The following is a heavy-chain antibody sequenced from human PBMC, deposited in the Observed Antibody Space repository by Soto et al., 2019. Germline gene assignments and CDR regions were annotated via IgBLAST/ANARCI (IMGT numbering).Heavy chain of an antibody. Sequence: GGSLRLSCVASEYSFTRYTIYWVRQAPGKGLEWVSSISSSSSYIYYADSVKGRFTISRDNARTSVYLQMNSLRAEDTAVYYCARDYSASGSRYNVRWAFDDWGQGTEVTVSS. CDR2: ISSSSSYI. CDR1: EYSFTRYT. J-gene: IGHJ3*01. V-gene: IGHV3-21*01. CDR3: ARDYSASGSRYNVRWAFDD. D-gene: IGHD3-10*01.